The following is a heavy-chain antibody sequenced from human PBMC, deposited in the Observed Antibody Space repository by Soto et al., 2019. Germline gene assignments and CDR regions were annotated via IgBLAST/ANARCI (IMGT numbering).Heavy chain of an antibody. Sequence: QVQLQESGPGLMKPSGTLSLTCAVSGGSISSSNCWSWVRQPPGKGLEWIGAIYHSGSTNLNPSPKSRVTISVDKSKHQFSLKLNSVTAADTALYYCARASGSYYYGMDVWGQGTTVTVSS. CDR1: GGSISSSNC. CDR2: IYHSGST. V-gene: IGHV4-4*02. J-gene: IGHJ6*02. CDR3: ARASGSYYYGMDV.